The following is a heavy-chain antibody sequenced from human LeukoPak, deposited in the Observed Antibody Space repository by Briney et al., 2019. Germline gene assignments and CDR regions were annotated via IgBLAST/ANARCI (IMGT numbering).Heavy chain of an antibody. CDR2: ISYDGSNK. D-gene: IGHD3-3*01. CDR1: GFTFSSHV. J-gene: IGHJ1*01. Sequence: PGGSLRLSCAAYGFTFSSHVMHWVRQAPGRGLEWVADISYDGSNKYYADSVKGRFTISRDNSKNTLYLQMNSLRAEDTAVYYCARDRTGITIFGDLHHWGQGTLVTVSS. V-gene: IGHV3-30*04. CDR3: ARDRTGITIFGDLHH.